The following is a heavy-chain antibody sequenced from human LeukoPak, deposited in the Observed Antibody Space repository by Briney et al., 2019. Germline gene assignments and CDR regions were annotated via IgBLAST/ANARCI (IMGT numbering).Heavy chain of an antibody. Sequence: GASVKVSCKASGYTFTGYYMHWVRQAPGQGLEGMGRINPNSGGSNYAQKFQGRVTMTRETSISTAYMELSRLRSDDTAVYYCARDKASGPYYFDYWGQGTLVTVSS. V-gene: IGHV1-2*06. D-gene: IGHD5-12*01. CDR1: GYTFTGYY. J-gene: IGHJ4*02. CDR2: INPNSGGS. CDR3: ARDKASGPYYFDY.